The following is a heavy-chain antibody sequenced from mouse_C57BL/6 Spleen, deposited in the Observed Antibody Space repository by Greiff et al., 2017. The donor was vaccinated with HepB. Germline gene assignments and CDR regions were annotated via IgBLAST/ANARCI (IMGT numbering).Heavy chain of an antibody. Sequence: QVQLQQSGPELVKPGASVKISCKASGYAFSSSWMNWVKQRPGKGLEWIGRIYPGDGDTNYNGKFKGKATLTADKSSSTAYMQLSSLTSEDSAVYFCARSTAQATWFAYWGQGTLVTVSA. CDR1: GYAFSSSW. D-gene: IGHD3-2*02. CDR3: ARSTAQATWFAY. V-gene: IGHV1-82*01. CDR2: IYPGDGDT. J-gene: IGHJ3*01.